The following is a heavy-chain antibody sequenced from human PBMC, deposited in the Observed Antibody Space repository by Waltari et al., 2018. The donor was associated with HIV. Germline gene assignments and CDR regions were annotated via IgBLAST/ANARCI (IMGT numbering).Heavy chain of an antibody. J-gene: IGHJ4*02. CDR3: ARGSTDFDS. CDR2: LNHPRGA. Sequence: LQQWGAGLLEPSETLTLTCAVNTARFYDHYYNWIRQPPGGGLEWIGELNHPRGARYNPSLAGRVTMSVDTSKSHFSLHLTSVSAADTAVYYCARGSTDFDSWGQGTLVSVS. V-gene: IGHV4-34*01. CDR1: TARFYDHY.